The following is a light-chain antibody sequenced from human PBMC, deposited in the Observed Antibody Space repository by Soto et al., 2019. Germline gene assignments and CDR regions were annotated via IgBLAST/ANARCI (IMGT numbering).Light chain of an antibody. Sequence: DIQMTQSPSTLSASVGDRVTITCRASQNINRWLAWYQQKPGKAPKFLIYDASNLESGVPSRFSGSGSGTEFTLTISSLQPDDFATYYCQQYNSYSFGQGTKVDI. CDR3: QQYNSYS. J-gene: IGKJ1*01. CDR2: DAS. V-gene: IGKV1-5*01. CDR1: QNINRW.